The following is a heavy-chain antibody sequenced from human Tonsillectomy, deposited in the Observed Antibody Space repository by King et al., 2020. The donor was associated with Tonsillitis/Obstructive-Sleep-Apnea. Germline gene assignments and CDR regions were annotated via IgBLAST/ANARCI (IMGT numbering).Heavy chain of an antibody. CDR2: IYTSGST. CDR3: ARVIVPAAIASNWFDP. V-gene: IGHV4-4*07. D-gene: IGHD2-2*02. Sequence: VQLQESGPGLVKPSETLSLTCTVSSGYISNYYWSWIRQPAGKGLEWIGRIYTSGSTNYNPSLKSRVTMSVDTSKNQFSLKLSSVTAADTAVYYCARVIVPAAIASNWFDPWGQGTLVTVSS. CDR1: SGYISNYY. J-gene: IGHJ5*02.